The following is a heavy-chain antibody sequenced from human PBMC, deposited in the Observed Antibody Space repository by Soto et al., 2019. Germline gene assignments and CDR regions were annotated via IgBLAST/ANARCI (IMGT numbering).Heavy chain of an antibody. CDR1: GGTFSSYA. CDR3: ARDGGNSSSPRCNWFDP. Sequence: ASVKVSCKASGGTFSSYAISWVRQAPGQGLEWMGGIIPIFGTANYAQKFQGRVTITADESTSTAYMELSSLRSEDTAVYYCARDGGNSSSPRCNWFDPWGQGTLVTVSS. V-gene: IGHV1-69*13. J-gene: IGHJ5*02. D-gene: IGHD6-13*01. CDR2: IIPIFGTA.